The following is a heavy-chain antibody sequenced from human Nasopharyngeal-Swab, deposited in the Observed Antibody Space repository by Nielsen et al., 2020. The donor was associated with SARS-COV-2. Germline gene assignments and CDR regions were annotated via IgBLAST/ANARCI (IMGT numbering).Heavy chain of an antibody. J-gene: IGHJ6*02. V-gene: IGHV4-39*01. CDR3: ARHPFYYGMDV. Sequence: SETLSLTCTVSGGSISSSSYYWGWSRQPPGKGLEWIGSIYYSGSTYYNPSLKSRVTISVDTSKNQFSLKLSSVTAADTAVYYCARHPFYYGMDVWGQGTTVTVSS. CDR1: GGSISSSSYY. CDR2: IYYSGST.